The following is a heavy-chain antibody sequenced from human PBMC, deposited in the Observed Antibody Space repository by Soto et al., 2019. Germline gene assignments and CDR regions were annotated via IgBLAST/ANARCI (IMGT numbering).Heavy chain of an antibody. CDR2: IYHSGST. J-gene: IGHJ4*02. Sequence: PSETLSLTCAVSGGSISSGGYSWSWIRQPPVKGLEWIGYIYHSGSTYYNPSLKSRVTISVDRSKNQFSLKLSSLSAADTAVYYCARVRGSRVSEFDYWGQGTLGTVSS. CDR3: ARVRGSRVSEFDY. D-gene: IGHD3-10*01. CDR1: GGSISSGGYS. V-gene: IGHV4-30-2*01.